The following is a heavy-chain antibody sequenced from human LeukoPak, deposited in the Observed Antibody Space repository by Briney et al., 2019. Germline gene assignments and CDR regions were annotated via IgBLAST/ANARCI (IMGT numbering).Heavy chain of an antibody. V-gene: IGHV3-30*03. D-gene: IGHD5-24*01. J-gene: IGHJ1*01. CDR3: ARKSQDGYNGFQH. Sequence: GGSLGLSCAASGFTFNNYGMHWVRQAPGKGLEWVAVISYDGRNIHYPDSVKGRFTISRDNSKNTLYLQMNSLRAEDTAVYYCARKSQDGYNGFQHWGQGTLVTVSS. CDR2: ISYDGRNI. CDR1: GFTFNNYG.